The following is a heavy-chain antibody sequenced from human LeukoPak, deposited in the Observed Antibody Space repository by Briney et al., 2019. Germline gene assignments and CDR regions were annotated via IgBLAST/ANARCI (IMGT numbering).Heavy chain of an antibody. V-gene: IGHV4-61*02. CDR3: ARSRYGWFDP. CDR2: IYTSGST. J-gene: IGHJ5*02. D-gene: IGHD1-1*01. Sequence: SQTLSLTCTVSGGSISSGSYYWSWIRQPAGKGLEWIGRIYTSGSTNYNPSLKSRVTISVDTSKNQFSLKLSSVTAADTAVYYCARSRYGWFDPWGQGTLVTVSS. CDR1: GGSISSGSYY.